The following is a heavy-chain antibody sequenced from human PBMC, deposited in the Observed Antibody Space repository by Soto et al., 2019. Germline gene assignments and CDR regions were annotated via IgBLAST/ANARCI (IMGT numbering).Heavy chain of an antibody. V-gene: IGHV4-59*01. CDR1: GGSISSYY. Sequence: GSLRLSCTVSGGSISSYYWSWIRQPPGKGLEWIGYIYYSGSTNYNPSLKSRVTISVDTSKNQFSLKLSSVTAADTAVYYCARDLSVGATTKGYFDYWGQGTLVTVSS. J-gene: IGHJ4*02. D-gene: IGHD1-26*01. CDR2: IYYSGST. CDR3: ARDLSVGATTKGYFDY.